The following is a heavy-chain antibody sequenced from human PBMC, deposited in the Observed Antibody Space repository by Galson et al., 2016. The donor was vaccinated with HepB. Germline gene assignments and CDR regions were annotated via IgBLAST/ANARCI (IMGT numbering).Heavy chain of an antibody. J-gene: IGHJ4*02. D-gene: IGHD4-11*01. V-gene: IGHV4-4*02. Sequence: SETLSLTCAVSGGSISNVNWWSWVRQPPGKGLEWIGEIYHSGSTNYNLSLKSRVTISVDKSKKQFSLKLSSVTAADTAMYYCASRGRGDYGNFYFDYWGQGALVTVSS. CDR3: ASRGRGDYGNFYFDY. CDR1: GGSISNVNW. CDR2: IYHSGST.